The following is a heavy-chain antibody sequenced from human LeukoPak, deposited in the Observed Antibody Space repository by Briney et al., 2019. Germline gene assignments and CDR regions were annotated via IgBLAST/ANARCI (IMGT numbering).Heavy chain of an antibody. V-gene: IGHV1-18*01. Sequence: ASVKVSFKASGYTFTSYAISWVRQAPGQGLEWMGWISVYNGNTKYAQKVQGRVTMTTDTSTSTAYMELRSLRSDDTAVYYCARGYSYGSDYYYGMDVWGQGTTVTVSS. CDR3: ARGYSYGSDYYYGMDV. CDR1: GYTFTSYA. CDR2: ISVYNGNT. D-gene: IGHD5-18*01. J-gene: IGHJ6*02.